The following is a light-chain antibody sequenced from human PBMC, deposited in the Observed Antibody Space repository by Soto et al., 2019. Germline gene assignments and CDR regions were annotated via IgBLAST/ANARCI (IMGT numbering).Light chain of an antibody. CDR2: RNN. CDR1: NSNIGSKH. V-gene: IGLV1-47*01. Sequence: QSVLTQPPSASGTPGQRVSISCSGSNSNIGSKHGSWYQQLPGTAPKLLMHRNNQRPSGVPDRFSGSKSGSSASLAISGLRSEDEGDYYCAAWDNNLGGPAFGGGTKVTVL. CDR3: AAWDNNLGGPA. J-gene: IGLJ2*01.